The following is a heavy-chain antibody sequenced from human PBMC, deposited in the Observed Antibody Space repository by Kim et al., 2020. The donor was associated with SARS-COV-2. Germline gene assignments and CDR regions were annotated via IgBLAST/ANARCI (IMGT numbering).Heavy chain of an antibody. D-gene: IGHD3-16*01. CDR1: GFTFSSYW. J-gene: IGHJ4*02. V-gene: IGHV3-74*01. CDR3: ASLSTGYVWDKFDY. CDR2: VNSDGSST. Sequence: GGSLRLSCVASGFTFSSYWKHWVRHAPGQGLVWVSRVNSDGSSTSYADSVKGRFTISRDNTRNTLYLQMNSLRAEDTAVYYCASLSTGYVWDKFDYWGQGTLVTVSS.